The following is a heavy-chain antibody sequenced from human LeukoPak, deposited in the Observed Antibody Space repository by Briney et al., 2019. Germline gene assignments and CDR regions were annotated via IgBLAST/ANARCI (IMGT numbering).Heavy chain of an antibody. CDR3: ARVLLWFGSYGMDV. J-gene: IGHJ6*02. CDR1: GGSISSYY. CDR2: IYYSGST. V-gene: IGHV4-59*01. Sequence: SETLSLTCTVSGGSISSYYWSLIRQPTGKGLEWIGYIYYSGSTNYNPSLKSRVTISVDTSKNQFSLKLSSVTAADTAVYYCARVLLWFGSYGMDVWGQGTTVTVSS. D-gene: IGHD3-10*01.